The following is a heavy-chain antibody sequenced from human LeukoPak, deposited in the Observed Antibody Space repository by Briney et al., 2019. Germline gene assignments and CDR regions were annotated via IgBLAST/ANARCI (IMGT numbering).Heavy chain of an antibody. CDR3: ARGGLVGGSYYPT. V-gene: IGHV4-39*01. J-gene: IGHJ4*02. Sequence: SETLSLTCTVSGGSISSSSYYWGWIRQPPGKGLEWIGSIYYSGSTYYNPSLKSRVTISVDTSKNQFSLKLSCVTAADTAVYYCARGGLVGGSYYPTWGQGTLVTVSS. CDR2: IYYSGST. CDR1: GGSISSSSYY. D-gene: IGHD1-26*01.